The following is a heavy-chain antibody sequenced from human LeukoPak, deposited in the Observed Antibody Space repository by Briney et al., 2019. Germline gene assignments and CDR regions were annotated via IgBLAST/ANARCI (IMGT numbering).Heavy chain of an antibody. CDR3: AKDQTYYYDSSGYYGGCDY. CDR2: ISNSGVTT. D-gene: IGHD3-22*01. V-gene: IGHV3-23*01. Sequence: GGSLRLSCAASGFSFSSYAMNWVRQAPGKGLEWVAYISNSGVTTYHAGSVKGRFTISRDNSKNTVYLQMNSMRAEDTARYYCAKDQTYYYDSSGYYGGCDYWGQGTLVTVSS. CDR1: GFSFSSYA. J-gene: IGHJ4*02.